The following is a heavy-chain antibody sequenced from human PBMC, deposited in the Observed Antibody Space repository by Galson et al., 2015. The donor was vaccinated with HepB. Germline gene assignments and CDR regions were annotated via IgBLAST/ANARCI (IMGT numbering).Heavy chain of an antibody. D-gene: IGHD1-1*01. V-gene: IGHV3-30*18. CDR2: MSYDGSNK. Sequence: SLRLSCAASGFTFSSYGMHWVRQAPGKGLEWVAVMSYDGSNKDYADSVKGRFTISRDNSKNTLYLQMNSLRAEDMAVYYCAKDLAATTGHGDGYWGQGTLVTVSS. CDR1: GFTFSSYG. CDR3: AKDLAATTGHGDGY. J-gene: IGHJ4*02.